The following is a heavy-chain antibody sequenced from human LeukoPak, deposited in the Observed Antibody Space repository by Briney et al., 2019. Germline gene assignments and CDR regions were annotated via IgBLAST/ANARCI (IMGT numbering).Heavy chain of an antibody. J-gene: IGHJ4*02. CDR3: ARGRTVTSEEYYFDY. CDR1: GYTFTSYG. CDR2: ISAYNGNT. D-gene: IGHD4-17*01. V-gene: IGHV1-18*01. Sequence: ASVKVSCKASGYTFTSYGISWVRQAPGQGLEWMGWISAYNGNTNYAQKLQGRVTMTTDTSTSTAYMELRSLRSDDTAVYYCARGRTVTSEEYYFDYWGQGTLVTVSS.